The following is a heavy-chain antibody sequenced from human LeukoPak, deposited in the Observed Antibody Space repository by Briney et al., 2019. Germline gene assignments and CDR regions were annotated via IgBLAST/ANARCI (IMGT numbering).Heavy chain of an antibody. D-gene: IGHD3-10*01. J-gene: IGHJ4*02. V-gene: IGHV3-21*01. Sequence: PGGSLRLSCVVSGFTFSSYSMSWVRQAPGKGLEWVSSISSSSSYIYYADSLKGRFTISRDNAKNSLYLQMNSLRAEDTAVYYCARDMGVIFSVFDYWGQGTLVTVSS. CDR2: ISSSSSYI. CDR3: ARDMGVIFSVFDY. CDR1: GFTFSSYS.